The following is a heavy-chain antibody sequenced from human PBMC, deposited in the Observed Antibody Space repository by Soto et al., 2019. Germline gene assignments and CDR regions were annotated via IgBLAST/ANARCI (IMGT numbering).Heavy chain of an antibody. D-gene: IGHD1-7*01. CDR2: INAGNGNT. V-gene: IGHV1-3*01. CDR3: AREARDGWNYRWWFDP. Sequence: ASVKVSCKASGYTFTSYAMHWVRQAPGQRLEWMGWINAGNGNTKYSQKFQGRVTITRDTSASTAYMELSSLRSEDTAVYYCAREARDGWNYRWWFDPWGQGTLVTVSS. J-gene: IGHJ5*02. CDR1: GYTFTSYA.